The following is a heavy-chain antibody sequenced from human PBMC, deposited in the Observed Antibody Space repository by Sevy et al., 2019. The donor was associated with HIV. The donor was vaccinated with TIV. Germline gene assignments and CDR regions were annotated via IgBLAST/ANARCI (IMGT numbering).Heavy chain of an antibody. CDR3: ARDLPPSATTVAHFDC. CDR2: IGYDGNKI. J-gene: IGHJ4*02. Sequence: GGSLRLSCAASGFNFSPYGMHWVRQAPGKGLEWVSFIGYDGNKIFYADSVRGRFTVSRDNSKNTLYLQMNSLRAEDTAVYYCARDLPPSATTVAHFDCWGQGTLVTVSS. CDR1: GFNFSPYG. D-gene: IGHD4-17*01. V-gene: IGHV3-30*02.